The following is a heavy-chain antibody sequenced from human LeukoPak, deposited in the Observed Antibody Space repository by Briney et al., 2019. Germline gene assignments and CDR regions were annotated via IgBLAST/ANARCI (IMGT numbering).Heavy chain of an antibody. Sequence: GGSLTLPCAASGFPFDDYGMSWPRQAPGKGLEWVSCINWSGGSTGYADSVKGRFTISRDNAKNSLYLQMNSLRAEDTALYYCARVGLRFLEWLPYYFDYWGQGTLVTVSS. CDR3: ARVGLRFLEWLPYYFDY. CDR2: INWSGGST. CDR1: GFPFDDYG. J-gene: IGHJ4*02. D-gene: IGHD3-3*01. V-gene: IGHV3-20*04.